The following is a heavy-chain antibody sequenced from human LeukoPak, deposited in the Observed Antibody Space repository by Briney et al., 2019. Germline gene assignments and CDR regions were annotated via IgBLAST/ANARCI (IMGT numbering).Heavy chain of an antibody. CDR1: GGSISNYY. CDR2: INYSGNT. CDR3: ARETYSGSYYSKNAFDI. J-gene: IGHJ3*02. D-gene: IGHD1-26*01. V-gene: IGHV4-59*12. Sequence: SETLSLTCTVSGGSISNYYWSWVRQPPGKGQEWVAYINYSGNTNYNPSLGSRATISVDTSKNQFSLKLSSVTAADTAVYYCARETYSGSYYSKNAFDIWGQGTMVTVSS.